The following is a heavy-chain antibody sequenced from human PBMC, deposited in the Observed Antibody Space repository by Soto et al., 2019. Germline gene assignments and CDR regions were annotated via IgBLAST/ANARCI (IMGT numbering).Heavy chain of an antibody. J-gene: IGHJ4*02. CDR1: GGSISSYY. CDR3: ARAGRRYSSAWYEDY. V-gene: IGHV4-59*01. D-gene: IGHD6-19*01. CDR2: LYYSGST. Sequence: QVQLQESGPGLVKPSETLSLTCTVSGGSISSYYWSWIRQPPGKGLEWIGYLYYSGSTNYNPSLQSRLTISVDTSKNQSSLKLSSVTAADTAVYYCARAGRRYSSAWYEDYWGQGTLVTVSS.